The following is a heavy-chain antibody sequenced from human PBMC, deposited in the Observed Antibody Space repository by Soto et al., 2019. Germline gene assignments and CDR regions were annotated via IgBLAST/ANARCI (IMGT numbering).Heavy chain of an antibody. Sequence: GGSLRLSCSASGFTFSDYYMSWIRQAPCKGLEWVSYISSGDTPIDYADSVKGRFTISRDNAKNSVYLQMSSLRAEDTAVYYCAKFGNYTDTSGYHYDGYFDFWDQGTPVTVSS. CDR1: GFTFSDYY. J-gene: IGHJ4*02. CDR2: ISSGDTPI. V-gene: IGHV3-11*01. CDR3: AKFGNYTDTSGYHYDGYFDF. D-gene: IGHD3-22*01.